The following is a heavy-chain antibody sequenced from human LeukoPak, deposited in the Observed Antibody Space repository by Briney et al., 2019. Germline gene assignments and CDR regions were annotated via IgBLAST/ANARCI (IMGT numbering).Heavy chain of an antibody. CDR2: INPNSGGT. CDR1: GYTFNRYG. Sequence: GASVKVSCKASGYTFNRYGISWVRQPPGQGPEGMGWINPNSGGTNYAQKFQGRVTMTRDTSISTAYMELSRLRSDDTAVYYCARVGRYCSGGSCSGFVYYFDYWGQGTLVTVSS. J-gene: IGHJ4*02. V-gene: IGHV1-2*02. D-gene: IGHD2-15*01. CDR3: ARVGRYCSGGSCSGFVYYFDY.